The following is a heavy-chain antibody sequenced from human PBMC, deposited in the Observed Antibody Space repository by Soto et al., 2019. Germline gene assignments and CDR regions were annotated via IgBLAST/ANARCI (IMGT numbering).Heavy chain of an antibody. D-gene: IGHD5-18*01. CDR2: IYYSGST. CDR1: GGSISSYY. V-gene: IGHV4-59*08. CDR3: ARRYGYSFDY. Sequence: QVQLQESGPGLVKPSETLSLTCTVSGGSISSYYWSWIRQPPGKGLEWIGYIYYSGSTNYNPSLKSRVTTAVDTSKNQLSLKLRSVTAADTAVYYCARRYGYSFDYWGQGTLVTVSS. J-gene: IGHJ4*02.